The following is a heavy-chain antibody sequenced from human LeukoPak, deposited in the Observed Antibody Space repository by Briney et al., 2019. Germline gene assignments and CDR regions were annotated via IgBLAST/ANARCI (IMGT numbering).Heavy chain of an antibody. D-gene: IGHD3-22*01. CDR3: ASGRFKASSGYYLH. V-gene: IGHV4-34*01. J-gene: IGHJ4*02. CDR1: GGSFSGYY. CDR2: INHSGST. Sequence: SETLSLTCAVYGGSFSGYYWSWIRQPPGKGLEWVGEINHSGSTNYNPSLKSRVTISVDTSKNQFSLKLSSVTAADTAVYYCASGRFKASSGYYLHWGQGTLATVSS.